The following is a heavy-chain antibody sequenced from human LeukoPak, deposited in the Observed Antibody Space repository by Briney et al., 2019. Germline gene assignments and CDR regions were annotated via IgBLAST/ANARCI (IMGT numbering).Heavy chain of an antibody. CDR3: ARGYGDYGYYYYMDV. CDR2: IYYSGST. D-gene: IGHD4-17*01. Sequence: SETLSLTCTVSGGSISSSSYYWGWIRQPPGKGLEWIGYIYYSGSTNYNPSLKSRVTISVDTSKNQFSLKLSSVTAADTAVYYCARGYGDYGYYYYMDVWGKGTTVTVSS. V-gene: IGHV4-61*05. CDR1: GGSISSSSYY. J-gene: IGHJ6*03.